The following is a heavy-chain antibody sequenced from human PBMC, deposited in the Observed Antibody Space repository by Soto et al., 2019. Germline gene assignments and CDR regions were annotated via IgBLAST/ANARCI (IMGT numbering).Heavy chain of an antibody. J-gene: IGHJ5*02. CDR1: GYTLTELS. V-gene: IGHV1-24*01. D-gene: IGHD6-19*01. Sequence: ASVKVSCKVSGYTLTELSMHWVRQAPGKGLEWMGGFDPEDGETIYAQKFQGRVTMTEDTSTDTAYMELSSLRAEDTAIYYCARVQLRSTGWYPWGQGTLVTVSS. CDR3: ARVQLRSTGWYP. CDR2: FDPEDGET.